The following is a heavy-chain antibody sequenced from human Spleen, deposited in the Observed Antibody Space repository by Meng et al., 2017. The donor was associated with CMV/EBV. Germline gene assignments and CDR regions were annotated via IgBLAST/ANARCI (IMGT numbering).Heavy chain of an antibody. D-gene: IGHD6-19*01. J-gene: IGHJ4*02. CDR3: ARGPGQWLPFDS. V-gene: IGHV4-59*01. CDR2: ISYTGRT. CDR1: GGFISTSY. Sequence: GSLRLSCTVSGGFISTSYWSWIRQPPGKALEWIGYISYTGRTNYTPSLRSRVIISIDTSRKEVSLKLNSVTAADTAVYYCARGPGQWLPFDSWGQGTLDTVSS.